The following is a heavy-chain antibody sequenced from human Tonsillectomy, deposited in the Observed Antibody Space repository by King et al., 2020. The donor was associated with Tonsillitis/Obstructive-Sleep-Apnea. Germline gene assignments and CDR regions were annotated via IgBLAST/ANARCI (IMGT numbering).Heavy chain of an antibody. CDR2: INHSGST. V-gene: IGHV4-34*01. D-gene: IGHD2-2*01. Sequence: VQLQQWGAGLLKPSETLSLTCAVYGGSFSGYHWSWIRQPPGKGLEWIGEINHSGSTNYNPSLKSRVPISVDTSKNQFSLKLSSVTAADTAVYYCARVRQDVVVVPAAIAYYYYMDVWGKGTTVTVSS. J-gene: IGHJ6*03. CDR1: GGSFSGYH. CDR3: ARVRQDVVVVPAAIAYYYYMDV.